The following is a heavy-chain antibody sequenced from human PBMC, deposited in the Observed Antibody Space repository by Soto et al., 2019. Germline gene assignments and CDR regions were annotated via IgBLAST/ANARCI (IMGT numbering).Heavy chain of an antibody. V-gene: IGHV3-53*02. J-gene: IGHJ5*02. CDR1: GFTVSSNY. CDR2: IYSGGST. CDR3: ARERDGHNPNWFDL. Sequence: EVQVVETGGGLIQPGGSLRLSCAVSGFTVSSNYMSWVRQPPGKGPEWVSDIYSGGSTYYADSVKGRFTISRDNSKNTLYLQMNSLSAEDTAVYYCARERDGHNPNWFDLWGQGTLVIVSS. D-gene: IGHD2-8*01.